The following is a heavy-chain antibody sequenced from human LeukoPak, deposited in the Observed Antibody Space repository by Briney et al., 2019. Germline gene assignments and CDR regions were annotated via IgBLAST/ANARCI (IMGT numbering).Heavy chain of an antibody. V-gene: IGHV3-11*01. CDR2: ISTSGTTM. CDR3: ARSGHCISTSCYSIWRRSLYGMDV. D-gene: IGHD2-2*02. J-gene: IGHJ6*02. CDR1: GFTFSDHY. Sequence: GGSLRLSCAASGFTFSDHYMSWVRLAPGKGLEWVSSISTSGTTMYYADSVKGRFTISRDNAKNSLYLQMNSLRAEDTAVYYCARSGHCISTSCYSIWRRSLYGMDVWGQGTTVTVSS.